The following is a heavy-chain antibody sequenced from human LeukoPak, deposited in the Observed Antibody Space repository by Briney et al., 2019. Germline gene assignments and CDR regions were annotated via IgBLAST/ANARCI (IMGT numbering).Heavy chain of an antibody. D-gene: IGHD6-19*01. J-gene: IGHJ4*02. V-gene: IGHV1-2*02. CDR3: ARDLSLAVPVQGY. Sequence: ASVKVSCKASGYTFTGYYLHWVRQAPGQGLEWMGWINPDSGGTNYAQKFQGRVTMTGDTSISTAYMELNRLRSDDTAVYYCARDLSLAVPVQGYWGQGTLVTVSS. CDR2: INPDSGGT. CDR1: GYTFTGYY.